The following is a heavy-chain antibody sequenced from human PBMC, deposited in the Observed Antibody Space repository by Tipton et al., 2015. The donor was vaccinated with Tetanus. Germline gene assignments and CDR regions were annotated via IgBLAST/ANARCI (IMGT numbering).Heavy chain of an antibody. CDR2: ISYDGSNK. D-gene: IGHD3-3*01. J-gene: IGHJ6*02. Sequence: QLVQSGGGVVQPGRSLRLSCAASGFTFSSYAMHWVRQAPGKGLEWVAVISYDGSNKYYADSVKGRFTISRDNSKNTLSLQMNSLRAEDTAVYYWARGFERFLEWLRGGPQGDYYYYGMDVWGQGTTVTVSS. CDR3: ARGFERFLEWLRGGPQGDYYYYGMDV. CDR1: GFTFSSYA. V-gene: IGHV3-30-3*01.